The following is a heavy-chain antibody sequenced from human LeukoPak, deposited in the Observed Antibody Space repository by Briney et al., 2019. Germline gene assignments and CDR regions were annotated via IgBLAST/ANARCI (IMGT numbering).Heavy chain of an antibody. D-gene: IGHD6-19*01. CDR3: ARDRGSSGWYGEGYFDY. V-gene: IGHV4-59*01. CDR2: VYYSGRT. J-gene: IGHJ4*02. CDR1: GGSFSTYF. Sequence: KPSETLSLTCTVSGGSFSTYFWSWIRQPPGKGLEWIGQVYYSGRTNYSPSLKSRVTISVDTSKNHFSLKLSSVTAADTAVYYCARDRGSSGWYGEGYFDYWGQGSLVTVSS.